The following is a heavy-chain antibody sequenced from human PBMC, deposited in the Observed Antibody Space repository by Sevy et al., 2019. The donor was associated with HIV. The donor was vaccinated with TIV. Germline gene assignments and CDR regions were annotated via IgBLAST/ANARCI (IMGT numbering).Heavy chain of an antibody. Sequence: GGSLRLSCAASGFPFNDHAMHWVRQVPGKGLEWVSGISWNSRNIGYAVSVKGRFTISRDNARHPLFLEMNSLSPEDTAVYYCAKDINRGCDGVNCYPYYYYFYGLDVWGQGTTVTVSS. D-gene: IGHD2-21*01. V-gene: IGHV3-9*01. J-gene: IGHJ6*02. CDR1: GFPFNDHA. CDR2: ISWNSRNI. CDR3: AKDINRGCDGVNCYPYYYYFYGLDV.